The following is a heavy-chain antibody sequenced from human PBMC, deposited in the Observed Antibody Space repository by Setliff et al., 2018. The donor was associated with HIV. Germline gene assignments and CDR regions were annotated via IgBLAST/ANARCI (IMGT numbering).Heavy chain of an antibody. CDR3: ATEFPLSSPYYYDSSGYYY. Sequence: ASVKVSCKVSGYTLSELSMHWVRQAPGKGLEWRGGFDPADGETIYAQQFQGRVTMTEDTSTDTAYMELRSLRSEDTAVYYCATEFPLSSPYYYDSSGYYYWGQGTLVTVSS. D-gene: IGHD3-22*01. CDR2: FDPADGET. J-gene: IGHJ4*02. CDR1: GYTLSELS. V-gene: IGHV1-24*01.